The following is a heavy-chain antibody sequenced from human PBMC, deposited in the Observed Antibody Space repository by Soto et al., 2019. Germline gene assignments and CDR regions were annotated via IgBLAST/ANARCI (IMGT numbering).Heavy chain of an antibody. J-gene: IGHJ6*02. D-gene: IGHD3-10*01. V-gene: IGHV3-33*01. Sequence: GGSLRLSCAASGFTFSSYGMHWVRQAPGKGLEWVAVIWYDGSNKYYADSVKGRFTISRDNSKNTLYLQMNSLRAEDTAVYYCAREDYYGSGSYYKDYGMDVWGQGTTVTVSS. CDR2: IWYDGSNK. CDR3: AREDYYGSGSYYKDYGMDV. CDR1: GFTFSSYG.